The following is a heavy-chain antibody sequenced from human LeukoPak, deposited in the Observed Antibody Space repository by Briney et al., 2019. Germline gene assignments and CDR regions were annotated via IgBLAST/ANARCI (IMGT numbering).Heavy chain of an antibody. CDR2: IYPGDSDT. Sequence: GESLKISCKGSGYSFTSYWIGWVRQMPGKGLEWMGIIYPGDSDTRYSPSFQGQVTISAGKSISTAYLQWSSLKASDTAMYYCARGVYCSSTSCYTPDAFDIWGQGTMVTVSS. V-gene: IGHV5-51*01. J-gene: IGHJ3*02. D-gene: IGHD2-2*02. CDR3: ARGVYCSSTSCYTPDAFDI. CDR1: GYSFTSYW.